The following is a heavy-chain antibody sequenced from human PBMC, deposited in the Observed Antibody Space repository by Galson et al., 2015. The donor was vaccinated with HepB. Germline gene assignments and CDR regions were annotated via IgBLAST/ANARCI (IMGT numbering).Heavy chain of an antibody. CDR2: ISGSGATT. CDR1: GFTFSTYA. D-gene: IGHD2-21*02. J-gene: IGHJ4*02. Sequence: SLRLSCAASGFTFSTYAITWVRQAPGKGLEWVSVISGSGATTFYADSVKDRFIIYRDNSKNTVYLQMNSLRADDTAIYYCAKEPPYCGGDCYSVSDVWGQGTLVTVSS. CDR3: AKEPPYCGGDCYSVSDV. V-gene: IGHV3-23*01.